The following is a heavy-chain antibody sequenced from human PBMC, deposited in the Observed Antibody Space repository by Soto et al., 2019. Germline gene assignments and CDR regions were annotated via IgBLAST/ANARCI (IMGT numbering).Heavy chain of an antibody. D-gene: IGHD2-2*01. V-gene: IGHV3-33*01. CDR2: IWYDGSNK. CDR1: GFTFSSYG. J-gene: IGHJ4*02. Sequence: QVQLVESGGGVVQPGRSLRLSCAASGFTFSSYGMHWVRQAPGKGLEWVAVIWYDGSNKYYADSVKGRFTISRDNSKNTLYRQMNSLRAEDTAVYYCAREQVVVPAASIDYWGQGTLVTVSS. CDR3: AREQVVVPAASIDY.